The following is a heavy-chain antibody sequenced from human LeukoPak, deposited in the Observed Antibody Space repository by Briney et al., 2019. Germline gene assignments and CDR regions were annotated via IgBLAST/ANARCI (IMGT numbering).Heavy chain of an antibody. J-gene: IGHJ6*03. Sequence: GGSLRLSCAASGLTFSTYAMSWVRQAPGKGLDWVSLIGGSDGRTRYADSVKGRFTISRDNSKNTLYLEMNSLRAEDTAVYYCAKDSSSYDWGYMDVWGKGTTVTISS. V-gene: IGHV3-23*01. D-gene: IGHD3-22*01. CDR1: GLTFSTYA. CDR2: IGGSDGRT. CDR3: AKDSSSYDWGYMDV.